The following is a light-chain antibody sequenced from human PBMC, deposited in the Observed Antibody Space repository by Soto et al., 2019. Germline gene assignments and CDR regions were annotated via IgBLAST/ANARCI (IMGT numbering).Light chain of an antibody. CDR1: QSVSNTY. J-gene: IGKJ2*01. V-gene: IGKV3-11*01. CDR3: QQRSDWPRT. CDR2: EAS. Sequence: EIVLTQSPATLSVSPGEGATLSCRASQSVSNTYLAWYQQKPGQAPRLLIYEASNRATGIPARFSGGGSGTDFTLTISRLEPEDFAVSFCQQRSDWPRTYGQGTKLEIK.